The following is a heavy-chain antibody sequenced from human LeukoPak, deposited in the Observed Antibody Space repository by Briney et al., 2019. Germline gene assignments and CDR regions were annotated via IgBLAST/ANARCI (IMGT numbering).Heavy chain of an antibody. CDR3: ARHGPIVVVVAATRRWFDP. V-gene: IGHV4-34*01. J-gene: IGHJ5*02. Sequence: SETLSLTCAVYGGSFSVYYWSWIRQPPGKGLEWIGEINHSGSTIYNPSLKSRVTISVDTSKNQFSLKLSSVTAADTAVYYCARHGPIVVVVAATRRWFDPWGQGTLVTVSS. CDR2: INHSGST. D-gene: IGHD2-15*01. CDR1: GGSFSVYY.